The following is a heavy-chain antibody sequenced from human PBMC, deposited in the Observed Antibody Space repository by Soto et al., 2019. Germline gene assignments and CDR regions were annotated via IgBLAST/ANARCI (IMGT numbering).Heavy chain of an antibody. CDR1: GGSISSYY. D-gene: IGHD6-13*01. CDR2: IYYSGST. J-gene: IGHJ5*02. Sequence: ASETLSLTCTVSGGSISSYYWSWIRQPPGKGLEWIGYIYYSGSTNYNPSLKSRVTISVDTSKNQFSLKLSSVTAADTAVYYCARVSSSWYVSWFEPWGQGTLVTVSS. CDR3: ARVSSSWYVSWFEP. V-gene: IGHV4-59*01.